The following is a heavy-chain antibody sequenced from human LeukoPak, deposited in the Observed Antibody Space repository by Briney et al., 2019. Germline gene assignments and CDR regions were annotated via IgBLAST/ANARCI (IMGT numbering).Heavy chain of an antibody. J-gene: IGHJ4*02. CDR1: GFTFSRNY. V-gene: IGHV3-53*01. CDR2: IYSDGST. CDR3: ARVPLGPPTSSYYDILTGYYGGGAFDY. D-gene: IGHD3-9*01. Sequence: GRSLRLSCAASGFTFSRNYMSWVRQAPGKGLEWVSEIYSDGSTYYYAYVESGFSITRDNYKNTVYLQMSSLRAEDTAVYYCARVPLGPPTSSYYDILTGYYGGGAFDYWGQGTLVTVSS.